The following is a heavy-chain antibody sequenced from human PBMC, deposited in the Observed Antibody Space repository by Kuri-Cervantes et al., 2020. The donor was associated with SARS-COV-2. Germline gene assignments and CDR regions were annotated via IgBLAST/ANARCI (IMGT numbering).Heavy chain of an antibody. CDR1: GGSISSYY. D-gene: IGHD2-15*01. CDR2: IYYSGST. CDR3: ARHGIGYCSGGSCYSGEDY. Sequence: GSLRLSCTVSGGSISSYYWSWIRQPPGKGLEWIGYIYYSGSTNYNPSLKSRVTISVDTSKNQFSLKLSSVTAADTAVYYCARHGIGYCSGGSCYSGEDYWGQGTLVTVSS. V-gene: IGHV4-59*01. J-gene: IGHJ4*02.